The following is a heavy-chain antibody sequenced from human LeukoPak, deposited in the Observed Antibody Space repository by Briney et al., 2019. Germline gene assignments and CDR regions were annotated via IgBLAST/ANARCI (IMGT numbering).Heavy chain of an antibody. CDR1: GGTSNSHA. V-gene: IGHV1-69*04. CDR2: IIPNLGTT. J-gene: IGHJ4*02. CDR3: ATTNDGGGYQWGDFFDF. D-gene: IGHD3-22*01. Sequence: SVKVFCKASGGTSNSHAISWVRQAPGQGLEWMGRIIPNLGTTNRAQNFQDRVTLTADKSTNTAYMELTSLTSDDTAVYYCATTNDGGGYQWGDFFDFWGQGTLVTVSS.